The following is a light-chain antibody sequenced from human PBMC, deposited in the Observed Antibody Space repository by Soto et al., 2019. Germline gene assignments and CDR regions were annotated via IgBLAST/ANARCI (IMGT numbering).Light chain of an antibody. CDR3: QQYNNGPPWT. CDR1: QRVSSN. V-gene: IGKV3-15*01. Sequence: EIVMTQSPATLSVSPGERATLSCRASQRVSSNFAWYQQKPGQAPRLLIYGASTRATGIPARFSGSGSGTECTLTISSLQSEDFAVYYCQQYNNGPPWTFVQGTKVEIK. J-gene: IGKJ1*01. CDR2: GAS.